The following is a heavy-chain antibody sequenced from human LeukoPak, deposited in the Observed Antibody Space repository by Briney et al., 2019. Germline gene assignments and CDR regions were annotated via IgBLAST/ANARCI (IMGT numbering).Heavy chain of an antibody. CDR1: GFTFSSYA. J-gene: IGHJ3*02. D-gene: IGHD1-7*01. Sequence: HTGGSLRLSCAASGFTFSSYAMSWVRQAPGKGLEWVSAISGSGGSTYYADSVKGRFTISRNNSKNTLYLQMNSLRAEDTAVYYCAKDRVWNYKWNAFDIWGQGTMVTASS. V-gene: IGHV3-23*01. CDR2: ISGSGGST. CDR3: AKDRVWNYKWNAFDI.